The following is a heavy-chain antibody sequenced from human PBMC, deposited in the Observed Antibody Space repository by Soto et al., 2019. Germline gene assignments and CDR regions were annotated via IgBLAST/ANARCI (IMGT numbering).Heavy chain of an antibody. J-gene: IGHJ1*01. CDR1: GFTISSAW. V-gene: IGHV3-15*07. Sequence: EVQLVESGGGLVKPGGSLRLSCAASGFTISSAWMNWVRQAPGKGLEWVGRIKTKTQGETTDYAAPVKGRFTISRDDSENTLSLQMNSLRIEDTAVYYCTTGSVEGDWGQGTLVTVSS. CDR2: IKTKTQGETT. CDR3: TTGSVEGD. D-gene: IGHD1-26*01.